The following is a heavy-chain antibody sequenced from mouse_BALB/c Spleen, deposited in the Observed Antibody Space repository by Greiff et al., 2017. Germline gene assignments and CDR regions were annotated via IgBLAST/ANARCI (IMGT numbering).Heavy chain of an antibody. CDR1: GFAFSSYD. J-gene: IGHJ2*01. Sequence: EVQRVESGGGLVKPGGSLKLSCAASGFAFSSYDMSWVRQTPEKRLEWVAYISSGGGSTYYPDTVKGRFTISRDNAKNTLYLQMSSLKSEDTAMYYCARVSNFFDYWGQGTTLTVSS. CDR2: ISSGGGST. CDR3: ARVSNFFDY. V-gene: IGHV5-12-1*01.